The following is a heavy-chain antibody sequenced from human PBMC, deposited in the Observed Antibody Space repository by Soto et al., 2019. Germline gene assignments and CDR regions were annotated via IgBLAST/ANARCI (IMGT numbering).Heavy chain of an antibody. D-gene: IGHD1-26*01. Sequence: QVQLVQSGAEVKKPGSSVKVSCKASGGTFSSYSINWVRQAPGQGLAWMGEIIPILGTANYAQKFQGRVTITADESTSTAYMELSSLRSEDTAVYYCARDGGRHSGGIDYWGQGTLVTVSS. CDR3: ARDGGRHSGGIDY. CDR1: GGTFSSYS. V-gene: IGHV1-69*01. J-gene: IGHJ4*02. CDR2: IIPILGTA.